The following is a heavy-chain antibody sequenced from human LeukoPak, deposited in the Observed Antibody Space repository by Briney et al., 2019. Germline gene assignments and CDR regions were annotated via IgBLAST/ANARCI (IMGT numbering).Heavy chain of an antibody. CDR3: ATYRQVLLPFES. CDR2: IFPSGGEI. CDR1: RFTFSTFA. Sequence: GGSLRLSCAASRFTFSTFAMIWVRQPPGKGLEWVSSIFPSGGEIHYADSVRGRFTISRDNSKSTLSLQMNSLRAEDTAIYYCATYRQVLLPFESWGQGTLVTVSS. V-gene: IGHV3-23*01. D-gene: IGHD2-8*02. J-gene: IGHJ4*02.